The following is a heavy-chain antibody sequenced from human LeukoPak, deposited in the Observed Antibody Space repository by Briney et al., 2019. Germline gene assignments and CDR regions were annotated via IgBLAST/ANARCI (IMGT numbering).Heavy chain of an antibody. CDR3: ARVYYDSSGYLDY. D-gene: IGHD3-22*01. CDR2: MTSDGGGT. CDR1: GFTFSSYA. Sequence: GGSLRLSCAASGFTFSSYALSWVRQAPGKGLEWVSAMTSDGGGTYSADSVKGRFTVSRDNSKNTLYLQMNSLRAEDTAVYYCARVYYDSSGYLDYWGQGTLVTVSS. J-gene: IGHJ4*02. V-gene: IGHV3-23*01.